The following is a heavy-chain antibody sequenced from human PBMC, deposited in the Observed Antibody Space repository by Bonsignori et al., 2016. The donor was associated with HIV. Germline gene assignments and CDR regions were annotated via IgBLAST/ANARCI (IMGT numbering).Heavy chain of an antibody. V-gene: IGHV1-8*01. CDR2: MNPNSGNT. J-gene: IGHJ3*02. CDR3: ARAHWSPGAFDI. Sequence: WVRQAPGQGLEWMGWMNPNSGNTGYAQKFQGRVTMTRNTSISTAYMELSSLRSEDTAVYYCARAHWSPGAFDIWGQGTMVTVSS.